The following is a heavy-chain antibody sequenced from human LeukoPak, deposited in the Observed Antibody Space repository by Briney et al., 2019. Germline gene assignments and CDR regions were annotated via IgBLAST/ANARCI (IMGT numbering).Heavy chain of an antibody. V-gene: IGHV1-2*02. CDR1: GYTVTGYY. D-gene: IGHD3-22*01. CDR3: ARDLGDSSGYYDAFDI. CDR2: INPNSGGT. Sequence: ASVKVSCKASGYTVTGYYMHWVRQAPGQGLEWMGWINPNSGGTNYAQKFQGRVTMTRDTSISTAYMELSRLRSDDTAVYYCARDLGDSSGYYDAFDIWGQGTMVTVSS. J-gene: IGHJ3*02.